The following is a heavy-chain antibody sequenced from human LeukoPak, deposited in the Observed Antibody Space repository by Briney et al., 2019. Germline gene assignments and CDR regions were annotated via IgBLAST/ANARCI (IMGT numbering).Heavy chain of an antibody. CDR3: ARELYDSSGYLDY. D-gene: IGHD3-22*01. Sequence: PGGSLRLSCAASGFTFSSYSMNWVRQAPGKGLEWVSSISSSSSYIYYADSVKGRFTISRDNAKNSLYLQMNSLRAEDTAVYYCARELYDSSGYLDYWGQGTLVTVSS. CDR1: GFTFSSYS. CDR2: ISSSSSYI. J-gene: IGHJ4*02. V-gene: IGHV3-21*01.